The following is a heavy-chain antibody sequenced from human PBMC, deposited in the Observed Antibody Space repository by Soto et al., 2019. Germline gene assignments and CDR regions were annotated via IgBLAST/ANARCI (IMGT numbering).Heavy chain of an antibody. Sequence: EVQLLESGGGLVQPGGSLRLSCAASGFTFSSYAMSWVRQAPGKGLEWVSAISGSGGSTSYAQKFQGRVTMTRDTSTSTVYMELSSLRSEDTAVYYCARGADDYYFDYWGQGTLVTVSS. CDR2: ISGSGGST. J-gene: IGHJ4*02. V-gene: IGHV3-23*01. CDR3: ARGADDYYFDY. D-gene: IGHD2-21*02. CDR1: GFTFSSYA.